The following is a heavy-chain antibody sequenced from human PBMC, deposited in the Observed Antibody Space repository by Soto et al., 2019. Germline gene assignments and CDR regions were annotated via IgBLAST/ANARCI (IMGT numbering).Heavy chain of an antibody. CDR1: GGSFSGYY. D-gene: IGHD2-2*01. CDR2: INHSGST. V-gene: IGHV4-34*01. CDR3: ARGGVPADYYYYYYGMDV. J-gene: IGHJ6*02. Sequence: KPSETLSLTCAVYGGSFSGYYWSWIRQPPGKGLEWIGEINHSGSTNYNPSLKSRVTISVDTSKNQFSLKLSSVTAADTAVYYCARGGVPADYYYYYYGMDVWGQGTTVTVSS.